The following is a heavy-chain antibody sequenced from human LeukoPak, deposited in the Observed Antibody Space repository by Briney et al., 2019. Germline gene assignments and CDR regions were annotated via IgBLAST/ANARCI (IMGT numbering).Heavy chain of an antibody. J-gene: IGHJ5*02. CDR3: ARVRFFGGGDPGFDP. V-gene: IGHV1-8*01. Sequence: ASVKVSCKASGYTFTSYDINWVRQATGRGLEWMGWMNPNSGNTDYAQKFQGRVTMTRDTSISTAYMELSRLRSDDTAVYYCARVRFFGGGDPGFDPWGQGTLVTVSS. CDR1: GYTFTSYD. D-gene: IGHD2-21*01. CDR2: MNPNSGNT.